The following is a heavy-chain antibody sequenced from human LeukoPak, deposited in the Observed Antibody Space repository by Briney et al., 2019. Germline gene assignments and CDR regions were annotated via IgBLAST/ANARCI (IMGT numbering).Heavy chain of an antibody. CDR2: IYSAGST. D-gene: IGHD5-18*01. V-gene: IGHV3-53*01. CDR1: GFTVSSNY. CDR3: ARANPEYSYGQAYYGMDV. Sequence: PGGSLRLSCAASGFTVSSNYMSWVRQAPGKGLAWVSVIYSAGSTYYADSVKGRFTISRDNSKNTLYLQMNSLRADDTAVYYCARANPEYSYGQAYYGMDVWGQGTTVTVSS. J-gene: IGHJ6*02.